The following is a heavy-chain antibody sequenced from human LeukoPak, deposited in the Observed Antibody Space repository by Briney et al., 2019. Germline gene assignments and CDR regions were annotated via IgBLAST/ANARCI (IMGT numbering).Heavy chain of an antibody. J-gene: IGHJ4*02. Sequence: SETLSLTCTVSGGSISSSSYYWGWIRQPPGKGLEWIGSIYYSGSTYYNPSLKSRVTISVDTSKNQFSLKLSSVTAADTAVYYCARDQYYYDSSGYFKALDYWGQGTLVTVSS. CDR2: IYYSGST. CDR1: GGSISSSSYY. D-gene: IGHD3-22*01. V-gene: IGHV4-39*07. CDR3: ARDQYYYDSSGYFKALDY.